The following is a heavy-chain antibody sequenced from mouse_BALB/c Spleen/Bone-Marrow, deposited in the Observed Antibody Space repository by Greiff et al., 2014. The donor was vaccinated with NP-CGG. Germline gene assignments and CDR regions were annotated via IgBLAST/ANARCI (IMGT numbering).Heavy chain of an antibody. CDR2: ISSGGGYT. CDR3: TRECNLDHYAMDY. J-gene: IGHJ4*01. V-gene: IGHV5-6*01. Sequence: EVQLQQSGGDLVKPGGSLKLSCAASGFNFSNSGMSWVRQTPEKRLEWVATISSGGGYTYYPDSVKGRFTISRDNATNTLYLQMSSRKSEDKAMYYCTRECNLDHYAMDYWGQGTSVTVSS. CDR1: GFNFSNSG.